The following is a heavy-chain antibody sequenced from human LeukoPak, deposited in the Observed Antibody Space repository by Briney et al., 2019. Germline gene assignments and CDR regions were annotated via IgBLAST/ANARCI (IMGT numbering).Heavy chain of an antibody. V-gene: IGHV4-39*01. J-gene: IGHJ4*02. CDR3: ARHLKSIAAAGKGYFDY. Sequence: PESPSLTRTDTVGSIRRSSYYSSWIRQPPFTRITCLRCIYYSGSTYYTPSLKSRVTISVDTSKNQFPLKLSSVTAADTAVYYCARHLKSIAAAGKGYFDYWGQGTLVTVSS. CDR2: IYYSGST. D-gene: IGHD6-13*01. CDR1: VGSIRRSSYY.